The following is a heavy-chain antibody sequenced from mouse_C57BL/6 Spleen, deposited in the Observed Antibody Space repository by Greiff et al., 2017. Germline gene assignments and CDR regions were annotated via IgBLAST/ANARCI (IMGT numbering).Heavy chain of an antibody. Sequence: EVHLVESGGGLVKPGGSLKLSCAASGFTFSDYGMHWVRQAPEKGLEWVAYISSGSSTIYYADTVKGRFTISRDNAKNTLFLQMTSLRSEDTAMYYCARIYYDYSYFDYWGQGTTLTVSS. CDR2: ISSGSSTI. CDR1: GFTFSDYG. V-gene: IGHV5-17*01. J-gene: IGHJ2*01. CDR3: ARIYYDYSYFDY. D-gene: IGHD2-4*01.